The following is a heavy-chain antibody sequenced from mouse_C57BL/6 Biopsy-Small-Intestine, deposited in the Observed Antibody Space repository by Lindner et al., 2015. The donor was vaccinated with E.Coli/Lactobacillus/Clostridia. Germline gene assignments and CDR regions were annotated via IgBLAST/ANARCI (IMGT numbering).Heavy chain of an antibody. V-gene: IGHV1-9*01. CDR2: ILPGSDDT. CDR3: VRRPFDY. CDR1: GYTFTGYW. Sequence: VQLQESGPELMKPGASVKLSCKATGYTFTGYWIDWVKQRPGHGLEWIGEILPGSDDTNFNEKFKGKASFTAVTSSNTAYMQLSSLTTEDSAIYFCVRRPFDYWSQGTTLTVSS. J-gene: IGHJ2*01.